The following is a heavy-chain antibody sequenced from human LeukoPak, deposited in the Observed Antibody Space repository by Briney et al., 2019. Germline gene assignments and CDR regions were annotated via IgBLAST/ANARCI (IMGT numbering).Heavy chain of an antibody. V-gene: IGHV1-46*01. CDR2: INPSGGST. D-gene: IGHD4-17*01. J-gene: IGHJ4*02. CDR3: AKAHYGDYGGETIDY. CDR1: GYTFTSYY. Sequence: ASVKASCKASGYTFTSYYMHWVRQAPGQGLEWMGIINPSGGSTSYAQKFQGRVTMTRDTSTSTVYMELSSLRSEDTAVYYCAKAHYGDYGGETIDYWGQGTLVTVSS.